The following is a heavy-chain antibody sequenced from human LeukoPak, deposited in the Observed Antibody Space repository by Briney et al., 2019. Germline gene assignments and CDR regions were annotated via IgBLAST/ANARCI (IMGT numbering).Heavy chain of an antibody. CDR3: ARVAVAGNYYYYYMDV. Sequence: SVKVSCKASGGTFSSYAISWVRQAPGQGLEWMGRIIPIFGTANYAQKFQGRVTITTDESMSTAYMELSSLRSEDTAVYYCARVAVAGNYYYYYMDVWGKGTTVTVSS. CDR2: IIPIFGTA. V-gene: IGHV1-69*05. CDR1: GGTFSSYA. D-gene: IGHD6-19*01. J-gene: IGHJ6*03.